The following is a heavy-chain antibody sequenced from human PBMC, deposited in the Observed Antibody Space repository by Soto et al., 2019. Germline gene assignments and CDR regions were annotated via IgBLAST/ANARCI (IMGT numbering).Heavy chain of an antibody. J-gene: IGHJ3*02. CDR2: IIPIFGTA. CDR1: GYTFTGQY. D-gene: IGHD3-22*01. Sequence: QLVQSGAEVKQPGASVKISCKTSGYTFTGQYIHWVRQAPGQGLEWMGGIIPIFGTANYAQKFQGRVTITADESTSTAYMELSSLRSEDTAVYYCAGGYYDSDIGAFDIWGQGTMVTVSS. CDR3: AGGYYDSDIGAFDI. V-gene: IGHV1-69*13.